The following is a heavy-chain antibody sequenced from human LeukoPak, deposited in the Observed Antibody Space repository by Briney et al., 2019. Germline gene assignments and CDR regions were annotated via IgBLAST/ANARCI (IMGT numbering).Heavy chain of an antibody. V-gene: IGHV3-48*01. CDR3: ARGGFGELFSSDY. Sequence: GGSLRLSCAASGFTFSSYTMNWVCQAPGKGLEWVSYISSSSSTIYYADSVNGRFTISRDNAKNSLYLQMNSLRAEDTAVYYCARGGFGELFSSDYWGQGTLVTVSS. J-gene: IGHJ4*02. D-gene: IGHD3-10*01. CDR1: GFTFSSYT. CDR2: ISSSSSTI.